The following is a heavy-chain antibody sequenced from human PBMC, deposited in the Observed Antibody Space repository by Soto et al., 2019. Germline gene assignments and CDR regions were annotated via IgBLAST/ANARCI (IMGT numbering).Heavy chain of an antibody. Sequence: EVQLLESGGDFVQPGGSLRLSCAASGFSFSSHAMSWVRQAPGKGVEWVSAVGASGTTTYYADSVKGRFTISRDNSKNSLYLEMNSLRAEDTAVYYCARESEDLTSNFDYWGQGTLVTVSS. CDR1: GFSFSSHA. CDR2: VGASGTTT. V-gene: IGHV3-23*01. J-gene: IGHJ4*02. CDR3: ARESEDLTSNFDY.